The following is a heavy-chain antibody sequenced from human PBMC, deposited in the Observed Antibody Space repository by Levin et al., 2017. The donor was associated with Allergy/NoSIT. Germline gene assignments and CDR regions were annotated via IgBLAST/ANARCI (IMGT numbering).Heavy chain of an antibody. CDR1: GFTFSSYW. CDR2: IKQDGSEK. V-gene: IGHV3-7*01. Sequence: GGSLRLSCAASGFTFSSYWMSWVRQAPGKGLEWVANIKQDGSEKYYVDSVKGRFTISRDNAKNSLYLQMNSLRAEDTAVYYCARYQRITMIVVDNDAFDIWGQGTMVTVSS. J-gene: IGHJ3*02. CDR3: ARYQRITMIVVDNDAFDI. D-gene: IGHD3-22*01.